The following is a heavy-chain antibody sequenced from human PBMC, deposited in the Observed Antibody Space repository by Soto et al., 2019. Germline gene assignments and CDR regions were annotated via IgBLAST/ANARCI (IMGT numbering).Heavy chain of an antibody. Sequence: PGESLKISCKGSGYSFTSYWISWVRQMPGKGLEWMGRIDPSDSYTNYSPSFQGHVTISADKSISTAYLQWSSLKASDTAMYYCAMNYDFWSGYSPAYYYYGMDVWGQGTTVTVSS. J-gene: IGHJ6*02. CDR1: GYSFTSYW. V-gene: IGHV5-10-1*01. CDR2: IDPSDSYT. D-gene: IGHD3-3*01. CDR3: AMNYDFWSGYSPAYYYYGMDV.